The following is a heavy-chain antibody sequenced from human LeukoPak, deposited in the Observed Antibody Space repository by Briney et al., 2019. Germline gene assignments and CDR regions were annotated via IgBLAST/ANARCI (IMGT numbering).Heavy chain of an antibody. CDR3: ARHGVKVTAMVTKPNRASLDY. CDR1: GGSISSSSYY. D-gene: IGHD5-18*01. V-gene: IGHV4-39*01. J-gene: IGHJ4*02. CDR2: IYYSGST. Sequence: PSETLSLTCTVSGGSISSSSYYWGWIRQPPGKGLEWIGSIYYSGSTYYNPSLKSRVTISVDTSKNQFSLKLSSVTAADTAVYYCARHGVKVTAMVTKPNRASLDYWGQGTLVTVSS.